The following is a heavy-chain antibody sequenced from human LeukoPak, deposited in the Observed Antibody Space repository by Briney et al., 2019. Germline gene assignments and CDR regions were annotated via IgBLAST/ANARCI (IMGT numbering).Heavy chain of an antibody. J-gene: IGHJ4*02. Sequence: SETLSLTCTVSGGSISSYYWSWIRQPPGKGLERIGYIYYSGSTNYNPSLKSRVTISVDTSKNQFSLKLSSVTAADTAVYYCARVYSSGWYSNYFDYLGQGTLVTVSS. V-gene: IGHV4-59*01. CDR2: IYYSGST. CDR1: GGSISSYY. D-gene: IGHD6-19*01. CDR3: ARVYSSGWYSNYFDY.